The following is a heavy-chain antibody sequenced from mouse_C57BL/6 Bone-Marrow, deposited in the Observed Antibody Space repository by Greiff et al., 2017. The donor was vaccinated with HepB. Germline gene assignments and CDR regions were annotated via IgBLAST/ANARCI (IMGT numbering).Heavy chain of an antibody. CDR3: ARSDDFDFDY. J-gene: IGHJ2*01. Sequence: VQLQQSGAELVKPGASVKLSCKASGYTFTSYWMHWVKQRPGQGLEWIGMIHPNSGSTNYNEKFKSKATLTVDKSSSTAYMQLSSLTSEDSAVYYCARSDDFDFDYWGQGTTLTVSS. D-gene: IGHD2-4*01. CDR2: IHPNSGST. CDR1: GYTFTSYW. V-gene: IGHV1-64*01.